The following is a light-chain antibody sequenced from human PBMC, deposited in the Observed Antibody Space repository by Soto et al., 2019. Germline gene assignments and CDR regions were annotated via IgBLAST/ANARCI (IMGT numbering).Light chain of an antibody. J-gene: IGLJ2*01. V-gene: IGLV2-14*01. CDR3: SSYTSSSTPRVV. CDR1: SSDVGDYNY. Sequence: QSALTQPASVSGSPGQSITISCTGTSSDVGDYNYVSWYQQHPGKAPKLMIYDANNRPSGVSNRFTGSKSGNTASLTISGLQAEDEADYYCSSYTSSSTPRVVFGGGTKLPVL. CDR2: DAN.